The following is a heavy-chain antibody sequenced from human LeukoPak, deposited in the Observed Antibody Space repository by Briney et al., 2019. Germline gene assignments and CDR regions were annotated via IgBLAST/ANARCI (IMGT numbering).Heavy chain of an antibody. J-gene: IGHJ4*02. V-gene: IGHV3-48*01. CDR1: GFTFSSYS. D-gene: IGHD3-3*01. CDR2: ISSSSSTI. Sequence: PGGSLRLSCAASGFTFSSYSMNWVRQAPWKGLEWVSYISSSSSTIYYADSVKGRFTISRDNAKNSLYLQMNSLRAEDTAVYYCARDPFSSRYDFWSGYNGGAFDYWGQGTLVTVSS. CDR3: ARDPFSSRYDFWSGYNGGAFDY.